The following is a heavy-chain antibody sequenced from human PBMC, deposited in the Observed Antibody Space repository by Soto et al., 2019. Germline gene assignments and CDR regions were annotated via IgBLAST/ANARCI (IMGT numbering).Heavy chain of an antibody. V-gene: IGHV1-8*01. CDR1: GYNFTSYD. J-gene: IGHJ4*02. CDR3: ARGRLVAGTVDS. Sequence: QVQLVQSGAEVKKPGASVKVACKASGYNFTSYDIKWVRQATGQGLEWMGWMNPTTGSTGFAQKFQGRVTMISNTSISAAYLVLSSLTSEDTAVYYCARGRLVAGTVDSWGQGTLVTVSS. CDR2: MNPTTGST. D-gene: IGHD1-7*01.